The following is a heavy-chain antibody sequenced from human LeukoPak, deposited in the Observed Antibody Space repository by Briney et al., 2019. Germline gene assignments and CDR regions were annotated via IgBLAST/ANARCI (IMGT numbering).Heavy chain of an antibody. CDR1: GYTFTSYY. V-gene: IGHV1-46*01. CDR3: ARVTGTTLKFDY. CDR2: INPSGGST. Sequence: GASVKVSCKASGYTFTSYYMHWVRQAPGQGLEWMGIINPSGGSTSYAQKFQGRVTMTRDTSTSTVYMEPSSLRSEDTAVYYCARVTGTTLKFDYWGQGTLVTVSS. D-gene: IGHD1-7*01. J-gene: IGHJ4*02.